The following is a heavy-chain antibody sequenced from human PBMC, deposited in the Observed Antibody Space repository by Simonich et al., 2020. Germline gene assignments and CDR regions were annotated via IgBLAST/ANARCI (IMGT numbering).Heavy chain of an antibody. CDR3: ARVGYSNYYYYGMDV. CDR1: GYSISSGYY. D-gene: IGHD6-13*01. J-gene: IGHJ6*02. CDR2: NYHRGRT. Sequence: QVQLQESGPGLVKPSETLSLTCAVSGYSISSGYYWGWIRQPPGKGLEWIGSNYHRGRTYYNPSLKSRVTISVDTSKNQFSLKLSSVTAADTAVYYCARVGYSNYYYYGMDVWGQGTTVTVSS. V-gene: IGHV4-38-2*01.